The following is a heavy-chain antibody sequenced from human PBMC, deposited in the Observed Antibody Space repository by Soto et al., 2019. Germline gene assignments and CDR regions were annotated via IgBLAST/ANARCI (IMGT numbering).Heavy chain of an antibody. CDR3: AGVSATGTRYFDS. CDR1: GVSITRGAYL. V-gene: IGHV4-31*03. J-gene: IGHJ4*02. Sequence: QVQLQESGPGLVKPSQTLSLSCSVSGVSITRGAYLWSWIRQQPGKGLEWIGYIDYRGTTFFNPSLKSRLNLSRDTSNNQFFLKVDSVTAADAAVYYCAGVSATGTRYFDSWGQGTLVTVSS. CDR2: IDYRGTT. D-gene: IGHD3-9*01.